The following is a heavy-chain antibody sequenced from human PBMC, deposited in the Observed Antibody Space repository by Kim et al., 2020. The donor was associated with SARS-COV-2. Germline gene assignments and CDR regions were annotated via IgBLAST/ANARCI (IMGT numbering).Heavy chain of an antibody. CDR3: AKGEDYYYYYGMDV. J-gene: IGHJ6*02. CDR2: ISGSGGST. Sequence: GGSLRLSCAASGFTFSSYAMSWVRQAPGKGLEWVSAISGSGGSTYYADSVKGRFTISRDNSKNTLYLQMNSLRAEDTAVYYCAKGEDYYYYYGMDVWGQGTTVTVSS. D-gene: IGHD1-26*01. CDR1: GFTFSSYA. V-gene: IGHV3-23*01.